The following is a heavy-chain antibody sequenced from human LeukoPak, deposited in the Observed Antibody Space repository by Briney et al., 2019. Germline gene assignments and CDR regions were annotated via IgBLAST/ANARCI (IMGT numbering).Heavy chain of an antibody. CDR3: ARGIRYTSSRFDP. V-gene: IGHV4-59*01. CDR2: IYYSGST. CDR1: GGSISSYY. D-gene: IGHD6-13*01. Sequence: SETLSLTCTVSGGSISSYYWSWIRQPPGKGLEWIGYIYYSGSTNYNPSLKSRVTISVDTSKNQFSLKLRSVTAADTAVYFCARGIRYTSSRFDPWGQGTLVTVSS. J-gene: IGHJ5*02.